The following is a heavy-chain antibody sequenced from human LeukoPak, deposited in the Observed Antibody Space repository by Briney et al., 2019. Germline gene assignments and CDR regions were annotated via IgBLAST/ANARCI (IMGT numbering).Heavy chain of an antibody. V-gene: IGHV3-23*01. D-gene: IGHD5-18*01. J-gene: IGHJ4*02. Sequence: GGSLRPSCAASGFTFSSYAMSWVRQAPGKGLEWVSGISGSGGSTYYADSVKGRFTISRDNSKNTRYLQMNSLRAEDTAVYYCAKGENTAASFDYWGQGTLVTVSS. CDR3: AKGENTAASFDY. CDR2: ISGSGGST. CDR1: GFTFSSYA.